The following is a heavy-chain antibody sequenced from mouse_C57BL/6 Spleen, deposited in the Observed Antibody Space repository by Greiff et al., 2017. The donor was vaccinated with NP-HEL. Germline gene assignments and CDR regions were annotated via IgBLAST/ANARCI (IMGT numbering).Heavy chain of an antibody. D-gene: IGHD2-3*01. CDR1: GYTFTSYG. V-gene: IGHV1-81*01. Sequence: QVHVKQSGAELARPGASVKLSCKASGYTFTSYGISWVKQRTGQGLEWIGEIYPRSGNTYYNEKFKGKATLTADKSSSKAYMELRSLTSEDSAVYFCARVDGYYKGFDYWGQGTTLTVSS. CDR2: IYPRSGNT. CDR3: ARVDGYYKGFDY. J-gene: IGHJ2*01.